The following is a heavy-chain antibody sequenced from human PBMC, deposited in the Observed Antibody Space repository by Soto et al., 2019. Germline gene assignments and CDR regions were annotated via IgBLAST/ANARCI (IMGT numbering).Heavy chain of an antibody. CDR2: ISAYNGNT. V-gene: IGHV1-18*01. J-gene: IGHJ4*02. CDR1: GYTFSSYH. CDR3: ARDLPPVDY. Sequence: QIKLVQSGAEVKKPGASVKVSCKASGYTFSSYHITWVRQAPGQGLEWMGWISAYNGNTNYAQNLQGRVTMTTDPSTSTAYMELRSLRSDDTAVYCCARDLPPVDYWGQGTLVTVSS.